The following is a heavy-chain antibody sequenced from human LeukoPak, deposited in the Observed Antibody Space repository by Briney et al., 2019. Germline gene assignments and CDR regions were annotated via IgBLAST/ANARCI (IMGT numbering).Heavy chain of an antibody. D-gene: IGHD1-20*01. Sequence: PSETLSLTCTVCCGSISSYYWSWIRQPPGKGLEWIGYIYYSGSTNYNPSLKSRVTISVDTSKNQFSLKLRSVIAADTAVYYCARLTSRSSGSSFDYWGQGTLVTVSS. V-gene: IGHV4-59*08. CDR1: CGSISSYY. J-gene: IGHJ4*02. CDR3: ARLTSRSSGSSFDY. CDR2: IYYSGST.